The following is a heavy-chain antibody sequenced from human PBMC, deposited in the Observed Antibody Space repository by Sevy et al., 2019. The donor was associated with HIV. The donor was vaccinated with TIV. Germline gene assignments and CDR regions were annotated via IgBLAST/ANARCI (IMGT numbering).Heavy chain of an antibody. Sequence: GGSLRLSCAASGFTFSSYGMHWVRQAPGKGLEWVAVIWYDGSNKYYADSLKGRFTISRDNSKNTLYLQMNSLRAEDTAVYYCAREGGERAHFDYWGQGTLVTVSS. V-gene: IGHV3-33*01. CDR1: GFTFSSYG. CDR2: IWYDGSNK. CDR3: AREGGERAHFDY. D-gene: IGHD3-16*01. J-gene: IGHJ4*02.